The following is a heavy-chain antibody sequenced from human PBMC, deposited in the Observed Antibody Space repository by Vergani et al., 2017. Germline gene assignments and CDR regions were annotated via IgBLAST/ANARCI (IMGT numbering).Heavy chain of an antibody. CDR2: IKQDGNEK. D-gene: IGHD3-22*01. V-gene: IGHV3-7*01. J-gene: IGHJ6*02. CDR3: ARDMRDYYDSSGHYYYYYGMDV. CDR1: GFSFPGYA. Sequence: EVQLLESGGGLVQPGGSLRLSCEASGFSFPGYAMSWVRQAPGKGLEWVANIKQDGNEKYYVDSVKGRFTISRDNARNSLYLQMNSLRAEDTAVYYCARDMRDYYDSSGHYYYYYGMDVWGLGTTVTVSS.